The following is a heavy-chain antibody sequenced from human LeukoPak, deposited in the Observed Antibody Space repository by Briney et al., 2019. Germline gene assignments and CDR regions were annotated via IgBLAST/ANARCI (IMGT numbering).Heavy chain of an antibody. CDR3: ARAGRTCGGNSYFDY. CDR2: ISSSSYI. V-gene: IGHV3-21*01. J-gene: IGHJ4*02. Sequence: GGSLRLSCAASGFTFSSYSMNWVRQAPGKGLEWVSSISSSSYIYYADSVKGRFTISRDNAKNSLYLQMNSLRAEDTAVYYCARAGRTCGGNSYFDYWGQGTLVTVSS. D-gene: IGHD4-23*01. CDR1: GFTFSSYS.